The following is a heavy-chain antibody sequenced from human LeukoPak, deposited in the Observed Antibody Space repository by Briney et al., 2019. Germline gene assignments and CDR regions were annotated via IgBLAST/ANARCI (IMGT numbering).Heavy chain of an antibody. D-gene: IGHD3-9*01. CDR1: GYTFTIYG. CDR3: ARGGDILTGYYPAYNWFDP. CDR2: ISTYNDNT. V-gene: IGHV1-18*01. Sequence: ASVKVSCKASGYTFTIYGITWVRQAPGQGLEWMGWISTYNDNTNYAQNLQGRVTMTTDTSTRTAYMELSSLRSEDTAVYYCARGGDILTGYYPAYNWFDPWGQGTLVTVSS. J-gene: IGHJ5*02.